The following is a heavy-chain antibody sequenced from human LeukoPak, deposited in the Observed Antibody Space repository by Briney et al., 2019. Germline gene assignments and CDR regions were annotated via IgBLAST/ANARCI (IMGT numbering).Heavy chain of an antibody. Sequence: GRSLRLSCAASGFTFSSYGMHWVRQAPGKGLEWVAVIWYDGGNKYYADSVKGRFTISRDNSKNTLYLQMNSLRAEDTAVYYCARDKGEMATILYYFDYWGQGTLVTVSS. J-gene: IGHJ4*02. CDR2: IWYDGGNK. D-gene: IGHD5-24*01. V-gene: IGHV3-33*01. CDR3: ARDKGEMATILYYFDY. CDR1: GFTFSSYG.